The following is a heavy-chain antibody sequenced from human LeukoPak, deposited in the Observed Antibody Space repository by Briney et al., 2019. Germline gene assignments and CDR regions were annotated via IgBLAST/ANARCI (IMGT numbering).Heavy chain of an antibody. V-gene: IGHV4-4*07. CDR2: IYTSGST. CDR3: ARDGAGHIAVAGQFDY. CDR1: GGSISSYY. J-gene: IGHJ4*02. Sequence: TSETLSLTCTVSGGSISSYYWSWIRQPAGKGLEWIGRIYTSGSTNYNPSLKSRVTISVGKSKNQFSLKLSSVTAAGTAVYYCARDGAGHIAVAGQFDYWGQGTLVTVSS. D-gene: IGHD6-19*01.